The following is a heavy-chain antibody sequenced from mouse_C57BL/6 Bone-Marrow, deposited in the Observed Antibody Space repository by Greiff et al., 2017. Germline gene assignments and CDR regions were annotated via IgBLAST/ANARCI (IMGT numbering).Heavy chain of an antibody. CDR3: ARAPYGSNYYFDY. CDR2: IDPSDSYT. Sequence: VQLQQPGAELVMPGASVKLSCKASGYTFTSYWMHWVKQRPGQGLEWIGEIDPSDSYTNYNQKFKGKSTLTVDKSSSTAYMQLSSLTSEESAVYYCARAPYGSNYYFDYWGQGTTLTVSA. CDR1: GYTFTSYW. D-gene: IGHD1-1*01. J-gene: IGHJ2*01. V-gene: IGHV1-69*01.